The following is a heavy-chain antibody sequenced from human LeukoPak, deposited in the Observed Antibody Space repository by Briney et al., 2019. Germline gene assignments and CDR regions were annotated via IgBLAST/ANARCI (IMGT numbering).Heavy chain of an antibody. Sequence: PSQTLSLTCTVSGGSFSSGDYYWSWIRQPPGKGLEWIGYIYYSGSTYYNPSLKSRVTISVDTSKNQFSLKLSSVTAADTAVYYCARHRMDYDAFDIWGQGTMVTVSS. V-gene: IGHV4-30-4*01. CDR3: ARHRMDYDAFDI. CDR2: IYYSGST. J-gene: IGHJ3*02. CDR1: GGSFSSGDYY. D-gene: IGHD3/OR15-3a*01.